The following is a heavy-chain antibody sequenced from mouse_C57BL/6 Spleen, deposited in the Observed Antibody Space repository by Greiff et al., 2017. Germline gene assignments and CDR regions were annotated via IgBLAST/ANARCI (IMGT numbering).Heavy chain of an antibody. J-gene: IGHJ2*01. Sequence: VQLQQSGPELVKPGASVKISCKASGYTFTDYYINWVKQRPGQGLEWIGWIFPGSGSTYYNEKFKGKATLTVDKSSSTAYMLLSSLTSEDSSVYFCARRTMIKAVCYYFDVWGTGTTLTVSS. V-gene: IGHV1-75*01. CDR2: IFPGSGST. CDR3: ARRTMIKAVCYYFDV. D-gene: IGHD2-4*01. CDR1: GYTFTDYY.